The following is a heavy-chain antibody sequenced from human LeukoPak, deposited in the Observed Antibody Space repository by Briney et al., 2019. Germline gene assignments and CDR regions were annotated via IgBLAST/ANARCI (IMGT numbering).Heavy chain of an antibody. CDR3: ARQYSSSSYYFYYMDV. D-gene: IGHD6-6*01. V-gene: IGHV1-2*02. Sequence: ASVKVSCKASGYTFTDYHMHWVRQAPGQRLEWMGWINPNSGGTNYAQKFQGRVTMTRDTSISTAYVELSRLRSDDTAVYYCARQYSSSSYYFYYMDVWGKGTTVTVSS. J-gene: IGHJ6*03. CDR2: INPNSGGT. CDR1: GYTFTDYH.